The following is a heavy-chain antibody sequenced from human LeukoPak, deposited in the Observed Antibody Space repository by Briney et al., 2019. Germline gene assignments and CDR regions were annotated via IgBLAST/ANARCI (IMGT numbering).Heavy chain of an antibody. CDR2: IIPILGIA. CDR3: ASVGIVVVITGYYGMDV. Sequence: SVKVCCKASGGTFSRYAISWVRQAPGQGLEWMGRIIPILGIANYEQKFQGRVTITADKSTSTAYMELSSLRSEDTAVYYCASVGIVVVITGYYGMDVWGQGTTVTVSS. V-gene: IGHV1-69*04. J-gene: IGHJ6*02. D-gene: IGHD3-22*01. CDR1: GGTFSRYA.